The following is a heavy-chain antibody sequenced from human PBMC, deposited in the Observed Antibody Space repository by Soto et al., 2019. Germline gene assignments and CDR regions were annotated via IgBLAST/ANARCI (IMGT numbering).Heavy chain of an antibody. CDR3: ARVGAIAVVRDYYGMDV. CDR2: IYTSGST. CDR1: GGSISSYY. D-gene: IGHD6-19*01. V-gene: IGHV4-4*07. J-gene: IGHJ6*02. Sequence: PSETLSLTCTVSGGSISSYYWSWIRQPAGKGLEWIGRIYTSGSTNYNPSLKSRVTMSVDTSKNQFSLKLSSVTAADTAVYYCARVGAIAVVRDYYGMDVWGQGTTVTVSS.